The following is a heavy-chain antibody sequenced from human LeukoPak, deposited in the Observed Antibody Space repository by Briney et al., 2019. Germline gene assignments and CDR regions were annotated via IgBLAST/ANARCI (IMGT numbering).Heavy chain of an antibody. Sequence: PGGSLRLSCAASGFTFSSYSMNWVRQAPGKGLEWVSSISSSSSNIYYADSVKGRFTISRDNAKNSLYLQMNSLRAEDTAVYYCAAPYSSGWYNAFDIWGQGTMVTVSS. J-gene: IGHJ3*02. D-gene: IGHD6-19*01. V-gene: IGHV3-21*01. CDR2: ISSSSSNI. CDR3: AAPYSSGWYNAFDI. CDR1: GFTFSSYS.